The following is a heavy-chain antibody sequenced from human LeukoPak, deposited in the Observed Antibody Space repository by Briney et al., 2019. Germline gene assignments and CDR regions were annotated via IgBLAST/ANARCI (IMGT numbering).Heavy chain of an antibody. CDR2: INGGGDIM. CDR1: GFSLRAYD. J-gene: IGHJ3*02. V-gene: IGHV3-23*01. D-gene: IGHD3-10*01. CDR3: AMRDRGYGLDI. Sequence: GGSLRLSCAASGFSLRAYDLIWVRQAPGKGLDWVSIINGGGDIMMYEDSVKGRFTISRDNSKNTFYLQMNSLRVEDTAVYYCAMRDRGYGLDIWGQGTIVTVSS.